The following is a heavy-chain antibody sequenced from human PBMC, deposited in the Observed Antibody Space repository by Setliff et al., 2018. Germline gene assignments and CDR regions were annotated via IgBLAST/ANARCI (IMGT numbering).Heavy chain of an antibody. CDR1: GDSISNYY. D-gene: IGHD2-2*01. J-gene: IGHJ4*02. CDR2: IYAGEAT. Sequence: SETMSLTCTVSGDSISNYYWIRQTAGKGLEWIGSIYAGEATYYNPSLESRVVISVDSSKKRFSLKVSSVTAADTAVYYCARAIVVVPPNALKVYFDHWGPGVQVTVS. CDR3: ARAIVVVPPNALKVYFDH. V-gene: IGHV4-4*07.